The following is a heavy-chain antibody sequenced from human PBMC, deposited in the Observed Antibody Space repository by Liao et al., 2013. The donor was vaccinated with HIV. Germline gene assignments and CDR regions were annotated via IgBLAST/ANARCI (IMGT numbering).Heavy chain of an antibody. Sequence: QVHLQESGPGLVKPSQTLSLTCTVSGGSISSGSYYWSWIRQPAGKGLEWIGRIYTSGSTNYNPSLKSRVTISVDTSKNQFSLNLTSVTAADTAVYYCARGDRGRYCSSTTCSPGAYFQHWGQGTLVTVSS. CDR2: IYTSGST. V-gene: IGHV4-61*02. D-gene: IGHD2-2*01. CDR1: GGSISSGSYY. CDR3: ARGDRGRYCSSTTCSPGAYFQH. J-gene: IGHJ1*01.